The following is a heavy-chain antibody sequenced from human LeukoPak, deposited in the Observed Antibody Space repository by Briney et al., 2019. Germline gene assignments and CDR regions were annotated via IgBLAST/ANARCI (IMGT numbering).Heavy chain of an antibody. CDR1: GGSFSGYY. Sequence: ETLSLTCAVYGGSFSGYYWSWIRQPPGKGLEWIGEIDHSGSTNYNPSLKSRVTISVDTSKNQFSLKLSSVTAADTAVYYCARGLGYSSSWYHYWGQGTLVTVSS. CDR2: IDHSGST. CDR3: ARGLGYSSSWYHY. D-gene: IGHD6-13*01. V-gene: IGHV4-34*01. J-gene: IGHJ4*02.